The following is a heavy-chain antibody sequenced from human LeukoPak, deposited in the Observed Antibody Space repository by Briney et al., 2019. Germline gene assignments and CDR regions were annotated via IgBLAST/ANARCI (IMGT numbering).Heavy chain of an antibody. D-gene: IGHD3-22*01. CDR3: ASLTDNDSSGTPFDY. V-gene: IGHV3-21*01. Sequence: GGSLRLSCAASGFTFSSYSMNWVRQAPGKGLEWVSSISGSSSYIYYADSVKGRFTISRDNAKNSLYLQMNSLRAEDTAVYYCASLTDNDSSGTPFDYWGQGILVTVSS. CDR1: GFTFSSYS. J-gene: IGHJ4*02. CDR2: ISGSSSYI.